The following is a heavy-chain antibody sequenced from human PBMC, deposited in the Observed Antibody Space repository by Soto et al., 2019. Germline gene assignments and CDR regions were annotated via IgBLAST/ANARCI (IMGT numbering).Heavy chain of an antibody. Sequence: SETLSLTRAVSGGSISSSNWWSWVRQPPGKGLEWIGEIYHSGSTNYNPSLKSRVTISVDKSKNQFSLKLSSVTAADTAVYYCASFRSYYYDSSGYRLLSDYWGQGTLVTVSS. CDR2: IYHSGST. D-gene: IGHD3-22*01. V-gene: IGHV4-4*02. CDR3: ASFRSYYYDSSGYRLLSDY. CDR1: GGSISSSNW. J-gene: IGHJ4*02.